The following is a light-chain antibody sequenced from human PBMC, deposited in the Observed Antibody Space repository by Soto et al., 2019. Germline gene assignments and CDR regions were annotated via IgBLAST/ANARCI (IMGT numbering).Light chain of an antibody. J-gene: IGLJ1*01. V-gene: IGLV2-8*01. CDR1: SSDVGGYNF. CDR3: TSFAGSNNRVV. Sequence: QSALTQPPSASGSPGQSVTISCTGTSSDVGGYNFVSWYQQHPGKAPKLIIYEVSKRPSGVPDHFSGSKSGNTASLTVSGLQAEDEADYYCTSFAGSNNRVVFGTGTKLTVL. CDR2: EVS.